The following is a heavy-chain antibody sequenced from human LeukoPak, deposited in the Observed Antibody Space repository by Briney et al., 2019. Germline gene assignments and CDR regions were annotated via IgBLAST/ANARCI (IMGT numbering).Heavy chain of an antibody. D-gene: IGHD6-6*01. J-gene: IGHJ5*02. Sequence: SETLSLTCTVSSGSISTSNYYWGWVRQPPGKALEWIGNIFYSGSTYYSPSLKSRVTISLDTSRNQFSLKLSSVTAADTAVYYCARGLGLFDPWGQGTLVTVSS. CDR1: SGSISTSNYY. CDR3: ARGLGLFDP. V-gene: IGHV4-39*07. CDR2: IFYSGST.